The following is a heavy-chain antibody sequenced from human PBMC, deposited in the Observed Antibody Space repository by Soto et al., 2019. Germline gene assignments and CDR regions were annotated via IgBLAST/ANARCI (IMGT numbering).Heavy chain of an antibody. Sequence: EVQLLESGGGLVQPGGSLRLSCAASGFTFSSYAMSWVRQAPGKGLEWVSAISGSGGSTYYADSVKGRFTISRDNSKNTLSLQMNSLRAEDTAVYYCANTKGPLPPYDYWGQGTLVTVSS. CDR2: ISGSGGST. V-gene: IGHV3-23*01. CDR1: GFTFSSYA. J-gene: IGHJ4*02. CDR3: ANTKGPLPPYDY.